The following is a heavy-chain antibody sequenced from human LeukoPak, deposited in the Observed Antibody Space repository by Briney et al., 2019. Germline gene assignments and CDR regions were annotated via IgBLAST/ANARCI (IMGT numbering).Heavy chain of an antibody. J-gene: IGHJ4*02. D-gene: IGHD3-22*01. CDR3: ARDWENYDSSGYYVF. CDR2: IWYDGSNK. V-gene: IGHV3-33*01. CDR1: GFTFSSYG. Sequence: QPGRSLRLSCAASGFTFSSYGMHWVRQAPGKGLEWVAVIWYDGSNKYYADSVKGRFTISRDNSKNTLYLQMNSLRAEDTAVYYCARDWENYDSSGYYVFWGQGTLVTVSS.